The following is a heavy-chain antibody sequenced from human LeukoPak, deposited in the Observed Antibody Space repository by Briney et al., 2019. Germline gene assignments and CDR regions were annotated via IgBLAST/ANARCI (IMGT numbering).Heavy chain of an antibody. CDR2: IYYSGST. V-gene: IGHV4-39*07. D-gene: IGHD2-2*01. J-gene: IGHJ4*02. Sequence: PSETLSLTCTVSGGSISSSSYYWGWIREPPGKGLEWSGSIYYSGSTYYNPSLKSRVTISVDTSKNQFSLKLSSVTAADTAVYYCARMGYCSSTSCYPGRFDYWGQGTLVTVSS. CDR3: ARMGYCSSTSCYPGRFDY. CDR1: GGSISSSSYY.